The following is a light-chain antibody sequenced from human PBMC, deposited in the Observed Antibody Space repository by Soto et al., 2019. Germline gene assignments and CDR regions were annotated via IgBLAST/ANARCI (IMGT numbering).Light chain of an antibody. V-gene: IGKV3-20*01. CDR1: QSLSSSS. CDR2: GAG. Sequence: EIVLTQSPGTLSLSPGARATLSYRPGQSLSSSSLAWYQQNLGQAPRLLICGAGSRATGIPDRLTGGGSGTDFTLTISRLEPEDFAVYYCQQYGSSGTFGQGTKVDI. CDR3: QQYGSSGT. J-gene: IGKJ1*01.